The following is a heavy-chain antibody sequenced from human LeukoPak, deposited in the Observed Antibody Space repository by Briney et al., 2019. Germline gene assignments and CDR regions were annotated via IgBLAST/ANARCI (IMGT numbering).Heavy chain of an antibody. CDR2: TTNSGTYV. V-gene: IGHV3-21*01. CDR3: ARRRRGYSFVDY. J-gene: IGHJ4*02. CDR1: GFSFSSYS. D-gene: IGHD5-18*01. Sequence: GGSLRLSCVASGFSFSSYSMSWVRQAPGKGLEWVSSTTNSGTYVYYAESVKGRFTISRDNAKNSLYLQMNSLRAEDTAVYYCARRRRGYSFVDYWGQGTLVTVSS.